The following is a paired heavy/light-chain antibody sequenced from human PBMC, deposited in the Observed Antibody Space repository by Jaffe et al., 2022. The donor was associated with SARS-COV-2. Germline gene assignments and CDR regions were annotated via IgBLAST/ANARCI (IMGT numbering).Light chain of an antibody. CDR3: SSYAGSNNWGV. CDR1: SSDVGGYDY. Sequence: QSALTQPPSASGSPGQSVTISCTGTSSDVGGYDYVSWYQKHPDKAPKLVIYAVNKRPSGVPDRFSGSKSGNTASLTVSGLQVEDEADYFCSSYAGSNNWGVFGGGTKLTVL. J-gene: IGLJ3*02. V-gene: IGLV2-8*01. CDR2: AVN.
Heavy chain of an antibody. D-gene: IGHD3-10*01. J-gene: IGHJ4*02. CDR2: IGWNSAGK. CDR1: GFTFDDYA. V-gene: IGHV3-9*01. Sequence: EVKLVESGGGLVQPGRSLTLSCAASGFTFDDYAMHWVRQGPGKGLEWVSGIGWNSAGKGYADSVKGRFTISRDNAKKSLYLQMNSLRADDTALYYCVKDGIYGSGTYYYLDSWGQGTTVIVSS. CDR3: VKDGIYGSGTYYYLDS.